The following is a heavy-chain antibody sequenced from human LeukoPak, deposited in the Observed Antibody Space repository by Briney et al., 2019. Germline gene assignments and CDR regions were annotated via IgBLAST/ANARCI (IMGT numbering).Heavy chain of an antibody. D-gene: IGHD3-9*01. J-gene: IGHJ4*02. CDR1: GFTFDDYA. CDR2: ISWNSGSI. V-gene: IGHV3-9*01. CDR3: AKDMGYDILTGQKDY. Sequence: GRSLRLSCAASGFTFDDYAMYWVRQAPGKGLEWVSGISWNSGSIGYADSVKGRFTISRDNAKNSLYLQMNSLRAEDTALYYCAKDMGYDILTGQKDYWGQGTLVTVSS.